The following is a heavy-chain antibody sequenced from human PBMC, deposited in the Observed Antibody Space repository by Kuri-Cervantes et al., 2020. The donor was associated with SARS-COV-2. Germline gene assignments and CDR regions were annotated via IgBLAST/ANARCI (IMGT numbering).Heavy chain of an antibody. CDR1: GGTFSSYA. CDR3: ARGYGDKPYEYDAFDI. CDR2: IIPIFGTA. D-gene: IGHD4-17*01. Sequence: SVKVSCKASGGTFSSYAISWVRQAPGQGLEWMGGIIPIFGTANYAQKFQGRVTITTDESTSTAYMELSSLGSEDTAVYYCARGYGDKPYEYDAFDIWGQGTMVTVSS. V-gene: IGHV1-69*05. J-gene: IGHJ3*02.